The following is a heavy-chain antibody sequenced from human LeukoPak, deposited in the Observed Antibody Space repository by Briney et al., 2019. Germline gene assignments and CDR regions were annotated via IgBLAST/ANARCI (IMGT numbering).Heavy chain of an antibody. CDR1: GFTFSNAW. D-gene: IGHD6-19*01. J-gene: IGHJ4*02. V-gene: IGHV3-15*01. CDR2: IKSKTDGATT. Sequence: GGSLRLSCAASGFTFSNAWMSWVRQAPGKGLEWVGRIKSKTDGATTDYAAPVKGRFTISRDDSKNTLYLQMNSLKTEDTAVYYCTTTSVAGTMGYWGQGTLVTVSS. CDR3: TTTSVAGTMGY.